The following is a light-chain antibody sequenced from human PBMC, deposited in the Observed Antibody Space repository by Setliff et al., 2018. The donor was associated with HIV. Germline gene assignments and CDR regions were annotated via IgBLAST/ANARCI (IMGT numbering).Light chain of an antibody. CDR3: CSYAGSAYVI. J-gene: IGLJ2*01. Sequence: QSALTQPASVSGSPGQSITISCTGTSSDVGSYNLVSWYQQHPGRAPKLMIYEVSKRPSGVSNRFSGSKSGNTASLTISGHQADDETDYYCCSYAGSAYVIFGGGTKVTVL. CDR2: EVS. V-gene: IGLV2-23*02. CDR1: SSDVGSYNL.